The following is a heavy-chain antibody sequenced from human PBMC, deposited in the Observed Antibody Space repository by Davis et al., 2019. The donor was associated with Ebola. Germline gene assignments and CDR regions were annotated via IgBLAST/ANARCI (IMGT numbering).Heavy chain of an antibody. CDR3: ARGVRGALDF. D-gene: IGHD3-10*01. Sequence: AALVKVSCKTSGYTFTVFYIHWVRQAPGQGLEWMGWIDPNSGGTNSSQKFQDGVTMTRDTSTNTVYMELSRLRFDDTAVYYCARGVRGALDFWGQGTLVTVSS. CDR1: GYTFTVFY. J-gene: IGHJ4*02. V-gene: IGHV1-2*02. CDR2: IDPNSGGT.